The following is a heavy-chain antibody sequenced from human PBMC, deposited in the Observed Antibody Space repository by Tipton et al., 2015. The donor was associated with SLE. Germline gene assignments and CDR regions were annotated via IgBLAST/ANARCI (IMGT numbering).Heavy chain of an antibody. V-gene: IGHV4-34*01. CDR2: INHSGST. J-gene: IGHJ4*02. CDR3: ARSNEARGVSDY. Sequence: TLSLTCAVYGGSFSGYYWSWIRQPPGKGLEWIGEINHSGSTNYNPSLKSRVTISVDTSKNQFSLKLSSVTAADTAVYYCARSNEARGVSDYWGQGTLVTVSS. CDR1: GGSFSGYY. D-gene: IGHD3-10*01.